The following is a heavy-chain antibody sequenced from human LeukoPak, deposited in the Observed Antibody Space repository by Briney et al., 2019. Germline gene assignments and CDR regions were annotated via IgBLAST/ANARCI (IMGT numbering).Heavy chain of an antibody. CDR2: IYASGSA. D-gene: IGHD3-16*01. CDR3: ARGMGGYYYYMDV. CDR1: GGSMTSYS. J-gene: IGHJ6*03. Sequence: SDTLSLTCTVSGGSMTSYSWSWIRQPAGQGLEWIGRIYASGSASYSPSLKSRVTMSVDTSKNQFSLKLSSVTAADAAVYYCARGMGGYYYYMDVWGKGTTVTVSS. V-gene: IGHV4-4*07.